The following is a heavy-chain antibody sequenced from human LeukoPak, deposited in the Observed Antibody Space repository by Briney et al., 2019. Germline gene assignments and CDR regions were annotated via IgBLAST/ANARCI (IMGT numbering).Heavy chain of an antibody. CDR1: GYTFTSYY. CDR3: ASSPSYYYGSGDLHPFDY. V-gene: IGHV1-46*03. D-gene: IGHD3-10*01. CDR2: INPSGGST. Sequence: ASVKVSCKASGYTFTSYYMHWVRRAPGQGLEWMGIINPSGGSTSYAQKFQGRVTMTRDTSTSTVYMELSSLRSEDTAVYYCASSPSYYYGSGDLHPFDYWGQGTLVTVSS. J-gene: IGHJ4*02.